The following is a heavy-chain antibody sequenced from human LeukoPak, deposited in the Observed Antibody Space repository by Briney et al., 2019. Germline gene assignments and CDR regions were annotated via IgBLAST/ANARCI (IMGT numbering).Heavy chain of an antibody. J-gene: IGHJ3*02. V-gene: IGHV3-7*01. CDR2: IKQDGSEK. Sequence: PGGSLRLSCAASGFTFSSYWMSWVRQAPGKGLEWVANIKQDGSEKYYVDSVKGRLTISRDNAKNSLYLQMNSLRAEDTAVYYCARDSPEDAFDIWGQGIMVTVSS. CDR1: GFTFSSYW. CDR3: ARDSPEDAFDI.